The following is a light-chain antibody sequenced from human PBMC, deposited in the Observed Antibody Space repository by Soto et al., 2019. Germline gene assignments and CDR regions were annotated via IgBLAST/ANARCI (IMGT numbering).Light chain of an antibody. J-gene: IGKJ1*01. CDR3: HQYKSYPWT. V-gene: IGKV1-5*03. Sequence: DIQMTQSPSTLSASVGDRVTITCRASQRIDIRLAWCQQRPGKAPRVLIYKASSLENGVPSRFSGSVSGTAFPLTISSLQPDDFATDQCHQYKSYPWTFGQGTKVDSK. CDR2: KAS. CDR1: QRIDIR.